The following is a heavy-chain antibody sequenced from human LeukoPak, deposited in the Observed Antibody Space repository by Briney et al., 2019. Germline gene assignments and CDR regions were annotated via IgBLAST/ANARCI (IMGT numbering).Heavy chain of an antibody. CDR2: ISGSSGNT. D-gene: IGHD3-10*01. V-gene: IGHV3-23*01. CDR1: GFTFGSYA. J-gene: IGHJ4*02. Sequence: PGGSLRLSCAASGFTFGSYAMSWVRQAPGKGLEWVSGISGSSGNTYYADSVKGRFTISRDNSKNTLDLQMNSLRAEDTAVYYCAKVSSNYYGSGSYQTLDYWGQGTLVTVSS. CDR3: AKVSSNYYGSGSYQTLDY.